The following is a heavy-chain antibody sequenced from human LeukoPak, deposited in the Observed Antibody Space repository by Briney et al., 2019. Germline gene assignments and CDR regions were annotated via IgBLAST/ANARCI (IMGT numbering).Heavy chain of an antibody. CDR3: AREIEDIVVVVAARGNWFDP. V-gene: IGHV1-2*02. D-gene: IGHD2-15*01. CDR2: INPNSGGT. CDR1: GYTFTGYY. Sequence: SVKVSCKASGYTFTGYYMHWVRQAPGQGLEWMGWINPNSGGTNYAQKFQGRVTMTRDTSISTAYMELSRLRSDDTAVYYCAREIEDIVVVVAARGNWFDPWGQGTLVTVSS. J-gene: IGHJ5*02.